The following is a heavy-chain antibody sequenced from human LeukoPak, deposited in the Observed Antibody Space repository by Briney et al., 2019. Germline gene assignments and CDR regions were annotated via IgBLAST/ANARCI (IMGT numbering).Heavy chain of an antibody. CDR2: IYYSGST. Sequence: SETLSLTCTVSGGSISSGDYYWSWIRQPPGKGLECIGYIYYSGSTYYNPSLKSRVTISVDTSKNQFSLKLSSVTAADTAVYYCARETSLTGYASGLGFNYWGQGILVTVSS. D-gene: IGHD6-19*01. CDR1: GGSISSGDYY. V-gene: IGHV4-30-4*01. J-gene: IGHJ4*02. CDR3: ARETSLTGYASGLGFNY.